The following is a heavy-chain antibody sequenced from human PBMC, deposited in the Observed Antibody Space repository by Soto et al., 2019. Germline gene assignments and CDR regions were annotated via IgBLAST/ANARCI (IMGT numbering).Heavy chain of an antibody. V-gene: IGHV3-21*01. CDR2: ISSSSTYI. J-gene: IGHJ6*02. CDR3: ARDRVPDYYDSSGYYHYYYYGMDV. CDR1: GFTFSNYG. D-gene: IGHD3-22*01. Sequence: GGSLRLSCAASGFTFSNYGMIWVRQAPGKGLEWVSFISSSSTYIFYADSVKGRLTISRDNSKNSLSLQMNSLRAEDTAVYYCARDRVPDYYDSSGYYHYYYYGMDVWGQGTTVTVSS.